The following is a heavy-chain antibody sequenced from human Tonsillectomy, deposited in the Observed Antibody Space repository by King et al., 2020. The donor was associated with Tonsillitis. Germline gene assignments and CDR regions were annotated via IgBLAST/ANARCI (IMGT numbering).Heavy chain of an antibody. D-gene: IGHD3-3*01. Sequence: VQLVESGGGLVQPGRSLRLSCAASGFTFNEYAMHWVRQAPGKGLEWVSGISWNSGSIAYADSVKGRFTISRDNAKNSLHLEMNRLRGEDTAVYYCAKANTHLGVLIIPDPFDKWGQGTMVTVSS. CDR3: AKANTHLGVLIIPDPFDK. J-gene: IGHJ3*02. V-gene: IGHV3-9*01. CDR2: ISWNSGSI. CDR1: GFTFNEYA.